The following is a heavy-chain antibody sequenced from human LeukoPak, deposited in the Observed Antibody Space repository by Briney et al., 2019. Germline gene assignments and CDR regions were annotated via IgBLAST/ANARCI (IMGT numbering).Heavy chain of an antibody. J-gene: IGHJ6*03. Sequence: PGGSLRLSCAASGFTFSNYWMHWVRQAPGKGLEWVAFIRYDGSNKYYTDSVKGRFTISRDNSKNTLYLQMNSLRAEDTAVYYCAKGRGWEASYYYYYMDVWGKGTTVTISS. V-gene: IGHV3-30*02. CDR3: AKGRGWEASYYYYYMDV. CDR2: IRYDGSNK. D-gene: IGHD1-26*01. CDR1: GFTFSNYW.